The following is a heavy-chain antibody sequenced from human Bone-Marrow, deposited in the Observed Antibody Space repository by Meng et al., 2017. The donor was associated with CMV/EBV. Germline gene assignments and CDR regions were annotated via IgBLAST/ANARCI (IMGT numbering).Heavy chain of an antibody. V-gene: IGHV3-15*01. CDR2: IKSKTDGGTT. J-gene: IGHJ4*02. CDR1: GFTFRNAW. Sequence: AASGFTFRNAWMSWVRQAPGKGLEWVGRIKSKTDGGTTDYAAPVKGRFTISRDDSKNTLYLQMNSLKTEDTAVYYCARNRLGGYFDYWGQGTLVTVSS. D-gene: IGHD3-16*01. CDR3: ARNRLGGYFDY.